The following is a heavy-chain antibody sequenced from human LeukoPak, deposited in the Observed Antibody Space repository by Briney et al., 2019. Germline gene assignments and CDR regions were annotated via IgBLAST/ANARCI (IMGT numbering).Heavy chain of an antibody. J-gene: IGHJ4*02. Sequence: GGSLRLSCAASGFTFSSYSMNWVRQAPGKGVEWVSSISSSSSYIYYADSVKGRFTISRDNAKNSLYLQMNSLRAEDTAVYYCARDPHGGGHNDYWGQGTLVTVSS. CDR1: GFTFSSYS. CDR2: ISSSSSYI. V-gene: IGHV3-21*01. D-gene: IGHD3-16*01. CDR3: ARDPHGGGHNDY.